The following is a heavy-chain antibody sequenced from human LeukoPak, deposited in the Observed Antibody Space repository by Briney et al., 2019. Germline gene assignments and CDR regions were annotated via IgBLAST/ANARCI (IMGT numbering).Heavy chain of an antibody. V-gene: IGHV4-59*08. CDR1: GGSMSGAY. D-gene: IGHD6-25*01. CDR2: VFFTGNT. Sequence: SETLSLTCTVSGGSMSGAYWSWIRQPPGKGLEWIGYVFFTGNTNYNPSLGSRLTISVDTSRSQFSLKLNSVTAADTAVYYCARLLAYSSELDYWGQGTLVTVSS. CDR3: ARLLAYSSELDY. J-gene: IGHJ4*02.